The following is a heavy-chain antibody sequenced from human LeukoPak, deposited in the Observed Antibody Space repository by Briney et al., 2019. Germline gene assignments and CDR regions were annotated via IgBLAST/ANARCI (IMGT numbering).Heavy chain of an antibody. V-gene: IGHV4-4*02. CDR3: ARSLYDSSGYYSPYFDY. CDR2: IYYSGST. D-gene: IGHD3-22*01. Sequence: SGTLSLTCAVSGGSISSSNWWSWVRQPPGRGLEWIGYIYYSGSTYYNPSLKSRVTISVDTSKNQFSLKLSSVTAADTAVYYCARSLYDSSGYYSPYFDYWGQGTLVTVSS. J-gene: IGHJ4*02. CDR1: GGSISSSNW.